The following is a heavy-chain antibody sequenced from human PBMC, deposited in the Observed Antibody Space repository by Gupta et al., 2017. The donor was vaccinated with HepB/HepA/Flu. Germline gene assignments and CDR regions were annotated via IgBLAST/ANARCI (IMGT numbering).Heavy chain of an antibody. Sequence: EVQLLESGGGLVQPGGSLRLSCEASGFTFSSYALTWVRQAPGKGLGWVSGISDSGGSIYYADSVKGRFTISRDNSKSTVFVQMESLRAEDTAVYYCAKLSGGAAATLRGFDYWGQGTLVTVSS. J-gene: IGHJ4*02. D-gene: IGHD3-10*01. CDR1: GFTFSSYA. V-gene: IGHV3-23*01. CDR2: ISDSGGSI. CDR3: AKLSGGAAATLRGFDY.